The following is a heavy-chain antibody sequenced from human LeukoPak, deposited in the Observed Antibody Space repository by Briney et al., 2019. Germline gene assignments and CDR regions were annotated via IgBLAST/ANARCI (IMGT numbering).Heavy chain of an antibody. V-gene: IGHV3-21*01. D-gene: IGHD5-24*01. CDR1: GFTFSSYS. J-gene: IGHJ4*02. Sequence: GGSLRLSCAASGFTFSSYSMNWVRQAPGKGLEWVSSISSSSSYIYYADSVKGRFTISRDNAKNSLYLQMNSLRAEDTAVYYCARDRRLSRDGCNSDFDYWGQGTLVTVSS. CDR2: ISSSSSYI. CDR3: ARDRRLSRDGCNSDFDY.